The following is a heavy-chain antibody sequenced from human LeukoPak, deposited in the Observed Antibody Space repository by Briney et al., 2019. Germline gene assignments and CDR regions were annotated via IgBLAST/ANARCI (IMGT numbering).Heavy chain of an antibody. Sequence: PSGTLSLTCTVSDGSISSSVYYWGWIRQPPGKGLEWIGSIYYSGSTYSNPSLKSRVTISVDTSRNQFSLKLSSVTAADTAVYYCARAPQNDMVSGLTGAIDYWGQGTLVTVSS. V-gene: IGHV4-39*01. J-gene: IGHJ4*02. CDR3: ARAPQNDMVSGLTGAIDY. CDR2: IYYSGST. CDR1: DGSISSSVYY. D-gene: IGHD5/OR15-5a*01.